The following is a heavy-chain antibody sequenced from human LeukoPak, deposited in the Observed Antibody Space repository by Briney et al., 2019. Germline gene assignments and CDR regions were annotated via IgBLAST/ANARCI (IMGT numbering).Heavy chain of an antibody. V-gene: IGHV3-23*01. J-gene: IGHJ4*02. CDR2: IGASGST. D-gene: IGHD3-22*01. CDR1: GFTFSSYA. CDR3: AKRDGYYYFDY. Sequence: GGSLRLSCAASGFTFSSYAMSWVRQAPGKGLDWVSSIGASGSTYYADSVKGRFTISRDNSKNTLYLQMNSPRAEDTAVYYCAKRDGYYYFDYWGQGTLVTVSS.